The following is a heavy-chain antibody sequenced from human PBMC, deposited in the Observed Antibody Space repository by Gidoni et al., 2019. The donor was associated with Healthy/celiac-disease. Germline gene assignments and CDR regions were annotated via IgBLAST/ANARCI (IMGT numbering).Heavy chain of an antibody. CDR3: AKDISTSGSYYGGFH. CDR2: INWDRSNI. CDR1: GFTFDDYA. J-gene: IGHJ4*02. V-gene: IGHV3-9*01. Sequence: EVHLVESGGGLVQPGRSLRLSCAASGFTFDDYAMHWVRQAPGKGLEWVSGINWDRSNIGYADSVKGRFTISRDNTKNSLYLQMNSLRAEDTALYYCAKDISTSGSYYGGFHWGQGTLVTVSS. D-gene: IGHD1-26*01.